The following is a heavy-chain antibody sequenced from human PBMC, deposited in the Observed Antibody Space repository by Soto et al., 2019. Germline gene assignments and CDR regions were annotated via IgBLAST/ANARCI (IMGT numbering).Heavy chain of an antibody. CDR2: ISYDGSNK. V-gene: IGHV3-30-3*01. J-gene: IGHJ4*02. CDR3: ARDLIVVVTAIPWGDFDY. Sequence: QVQLVESGGGVVQPGRSLRLSCAASGFTFSSYAMHWVRQAPGKGLEWVAVISYDGSNKYYADSVKGRFTISRDNSKNTLYLQMNSLRAEDTAVYYCARDLIVVVTAIPWGDFDYWGQGTLVTVSS. CDR1: GFTFSSYA. D-gene: IGHD2-21*02.